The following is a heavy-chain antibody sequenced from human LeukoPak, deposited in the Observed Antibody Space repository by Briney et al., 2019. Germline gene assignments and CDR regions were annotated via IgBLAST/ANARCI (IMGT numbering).Heavy chain of an antibody. CDR1: GFAFGSEA. Sequence: PGGSLRLSCAVSGFAFGSEAMSWVRQSPARGLEWVASISPGGGTTYYADYVKGRFTISRDNSKNTLYLQMNSLRAEDTAVYYCAKDGIPYRYFDYWGQGTLVTVSA. CDR3: AKDGIPYRYFDY. V-gene: IGHV3-23*01. CDR2: ISPGGGTT. D-gene: IGHD3-16*02. J-gene: IGHJ4*02.